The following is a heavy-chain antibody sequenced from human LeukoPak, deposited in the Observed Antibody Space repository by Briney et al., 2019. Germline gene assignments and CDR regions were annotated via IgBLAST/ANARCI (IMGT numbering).Heavy chain of an antibody. CDR1: GGSISSSNYY. CDR2: IYYSGST. V-gene: IGHV4-61*01. Sequence: SETLSLTCTVSGGSISSSNYYWSWIRQPPGKGLEWIGYIYYSGSTNYNPSLKSRITISVDTSKNQFSLKLSSVTAADTAVYYCARRIRPDSSIWPDWYFDLWGRGTLVTVSS. D-gene: IGHD6-13*01. J-gene: IGHJ2*01. CDR3: ARRIRPDSSIWPDWYFDL.